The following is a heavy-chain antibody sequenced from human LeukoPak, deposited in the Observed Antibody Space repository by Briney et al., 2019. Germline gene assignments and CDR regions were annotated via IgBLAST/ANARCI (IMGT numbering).Heavy chain of an antibody. J-gene: IGHJ4*02. CDR1: GFTFSSYA. CDR2: TSNSGGST. Sequence: GSLRLSCAASGFTFSSYAMHWVRQAPGKGLEWVSATSNSGGSTYYADSVKGRFTISRDNSKNTLSLQMNSLRAEDTALYYCAKGWDGGYYFYFDYWGQGTLVTVSS. CDR3: AKGWDGGYYFYFDY. D-gene: IGHD5-12*01. V-gene: IGHV3-23*01.